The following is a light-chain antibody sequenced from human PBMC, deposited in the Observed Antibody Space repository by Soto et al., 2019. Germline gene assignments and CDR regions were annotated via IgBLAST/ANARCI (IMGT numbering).Light chain of an antibody. Sequence: EIVLTQSPATLSLSPGERATLSCRASQSVSSYLAWYQQKPGQAPRLLIYRASTRATGIPARFSGSGSGTEFTLTISDLQSEDFAVYYCQQYNNWPPWTFGQGTKVDIK. J-gene: IGKJ1*01. CDR3: QQYNNWPPWT. CDR2: RAS. V-gene: IGKV3-15*01. CDR1: QSVSSY.